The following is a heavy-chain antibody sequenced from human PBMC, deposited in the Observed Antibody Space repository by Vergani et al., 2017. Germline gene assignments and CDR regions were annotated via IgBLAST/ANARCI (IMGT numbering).Heavy chain of an antibody. D-gene: IGHD2-21*01. CDR1: GGTFSSYA. CDR3: ARDVAARYYYYMDV. Sequence: QVQLVQSGAEVKKPGSSVKVSCKASGGTFSSYAISWVRQAPGQGLEWMGRIIPIFGTANYAQKFQGRVTMTTDTSTSTAYMELRSLGSDDTAVYYCARDVAARYYYYMDVWGKGTTVTVSS. CDR2: IIPIFGTA. J-gene: IGHJ6*03. V-gene: IGHV1-69*05.